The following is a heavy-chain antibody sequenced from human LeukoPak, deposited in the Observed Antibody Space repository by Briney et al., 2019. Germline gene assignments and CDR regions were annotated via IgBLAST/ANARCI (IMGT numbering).Heavy chain of an antibody. V-gene: IGHV4-59*01. CDR3: ARSSGEFDY. Sequence: PSETLSLTCTVSGGPISSYYWSWIRQPPGKGLEWIGYIYYSGSTNYNPSLKSRVTISVDTSKNQFSLKLSSVTAADTAVYYCARSSGEFDYWGQGTLVTVSS. CDR1: GGPISSYY. J-gene: IGHJ4*02. CDR2: IYYSGST. D-gene: IGHD3-10*01.